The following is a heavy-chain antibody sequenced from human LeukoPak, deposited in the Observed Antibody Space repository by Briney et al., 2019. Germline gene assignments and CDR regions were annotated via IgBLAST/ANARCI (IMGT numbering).Heavy chain of an antibody. CDR1: GFTFSTFA. CDR3: AKEGSRSYYGSGSYYTFDY. Sequence: PGGSLRLSCAASGFTFSTFAMIWVRQPPGKGLEWVSSIFPSGGEIHYADSVRGRFTISRDNSKSTLSLQMNSLRAEDTAVYYCAKEGSRSYYGSGSYYTFDYWGQGTLVTVSS. V-gene: IGHV3-23*01. D-gene: IGHD3-10*01. J-gene: IGHJ4*02. CDR2: IFPSGGEI.